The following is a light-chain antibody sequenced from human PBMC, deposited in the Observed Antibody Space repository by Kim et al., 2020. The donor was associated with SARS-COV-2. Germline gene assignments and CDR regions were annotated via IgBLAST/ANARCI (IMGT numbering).Light chain of an antibody. J-gene: IGLJ2*01. CDR2: EVS. Sequence: GQSITSAGTGNSSDVGGDKYVYGYQQHPGKAPKIMIYEVSKRPSGVSNRCSGSKSGNTASLTISGLQAEDEADYYCSSYTSSSTLVFGGGTQLTVL. CDR3: SSYTSSSTLV. CDR1: SSDVGGDKY. V-gene: IGLV2-14*01.